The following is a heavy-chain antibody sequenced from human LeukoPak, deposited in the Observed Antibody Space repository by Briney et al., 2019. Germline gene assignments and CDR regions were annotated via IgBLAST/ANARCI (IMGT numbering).Heavy chain of an antibody. J-gene: IGHJ4*02. Sequence: GRSLRLSCAVSGFNFDDYAMHRVRQAPGRGLEWVSGINWKTGNGIYADSVKGRFTISRDSAKNSLYLQMNSLRAEDTAVYYCAKGWDSGPHFGSWAQGTLVTVSS. D-gene: IGHD1-26*01. CDR3: AKGWDSGPHFGS. V-gene: IGHV3-9*01. CDR2: INWKTGNG. CDR1: GFNFDDYA.